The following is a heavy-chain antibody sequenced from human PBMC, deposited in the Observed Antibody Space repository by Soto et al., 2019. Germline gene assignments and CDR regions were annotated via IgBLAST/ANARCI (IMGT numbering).Heavy chain of an antibody. Sequence: SLRLSCAASGFTFSSYGMHWVRQAPGKGLEWVAVISYDGSNKYYADSVKGRFTISRDNSKNTLYLQMNSLRAEDTAVYYCAKDRDRGIYYYYGMDVWGQGTTVTVSS. CDR1: GFTFSSYG. J-gene: IGHJ6*02. CDR3: AKDRDRGIYYYYGMDV. CDR2: ISYDGSNK. D-gene: IGHD1-26*01. V-gene: IGHV3-30*18.